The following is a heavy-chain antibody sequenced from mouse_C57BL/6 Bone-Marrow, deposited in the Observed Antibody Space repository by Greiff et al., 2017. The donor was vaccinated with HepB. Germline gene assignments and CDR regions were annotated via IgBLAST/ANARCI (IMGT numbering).Heavy chain of an antibody. V-gene: IGHV14-4*01. Sequence: VQLQQSGAELVRPGASVKLSCTASGFNIKDDYMHWVKQRPEQGLEWIGWIDPENGDTEYASKFQGKATITADTSSNTAYLQLSSLTSEDTAVYYCTTRITTVEAPYYAMDYWGQGTSVTVSS. CDR3: TTRITTVEAPYYAMDY. CDR2: IDPENGDT. CDR1: GFNIKDDY. D-gene: IGHD1-1*01. J-gene: IGHJ4*01.